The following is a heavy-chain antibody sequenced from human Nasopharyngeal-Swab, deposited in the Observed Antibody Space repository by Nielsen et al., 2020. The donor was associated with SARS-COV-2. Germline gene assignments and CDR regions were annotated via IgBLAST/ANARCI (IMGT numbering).Heavy chain of an antibody. CDR3: ARDYPVSYYDFWSGSYGTDV. D-gene: IGHD3-3*01. CDR1: GFTFSSYA. J-gene: IGHJ6*02. CDR2: ISSNGGST. Sequence: GESLKISCAASGFTFSSYAMHWVRQAPGKGLEYVSAISSNGGSTYYANSVKGRFTISRDNSKNTLYLQMGSLRAEDMAVYYCARDYPVSYYDFWSGSYGTDVWGQGTTVTVSS. V-gene: IGHV3-64*01.